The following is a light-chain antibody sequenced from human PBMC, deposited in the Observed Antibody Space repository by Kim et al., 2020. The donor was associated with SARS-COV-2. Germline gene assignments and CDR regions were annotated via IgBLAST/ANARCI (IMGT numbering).Light chain of an antibody. CDR3: QQYNSYPWT. V-gene: IGKV1-5*03. CDR2: KAS. Sequence: ASVGDRVPIPCRASQSISNWLAWYQQKPEKAPKLLIYKASSIESGVPSRFSGSGSGTEFTLTISSLQPDDFATYYCQQYNSYPWTFGQGTKVDIK. CDR1: QSISNW. J-gene: IGKJ1*01.